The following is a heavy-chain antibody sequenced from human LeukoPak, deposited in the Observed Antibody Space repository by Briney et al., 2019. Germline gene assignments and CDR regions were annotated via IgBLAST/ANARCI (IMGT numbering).Heavy chain of an antibody. CDR3: ASSTMMGFDY. CDR1: GYTFTSYY. Sequence: ASVKVSCKASGYTFTSYYMHWVRQAPGQGLEWMGIINPSGGSTNYAQKFQGRVTMTRDTSISTAYMELSRLRSDDTAVYYCASSTMMGFDYWGQGTLVTVSS. V-gene: IGHV1-2*02. D-gene: IGHD3-22*01. J-gene: IGHJ4*02. CDR2: INPSGGST.